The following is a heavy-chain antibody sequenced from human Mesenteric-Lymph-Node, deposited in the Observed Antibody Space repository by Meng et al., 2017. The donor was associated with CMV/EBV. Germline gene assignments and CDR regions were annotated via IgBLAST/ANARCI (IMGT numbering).Heavy chain of an antibody. Sequence: GESLKISCAASGFIFSSYAISWVRQAPGKGLEWVSGISGSGGSTYYADSVKGRFTISRDNSKNTLYLQMNSLRAEDTAVYYCAKDRRPGCSSTSCYPYYFDYWGQGTLVTVSS. CDR1: GFIFSSYA. CDR3: AKDRRPGCSSTSCYPYYFDY. CDR2: ISGSGGST. J-gene: IGHJ4*02. V-gene: IGHV3-23*01. D-gene: IGHD2-2*01.